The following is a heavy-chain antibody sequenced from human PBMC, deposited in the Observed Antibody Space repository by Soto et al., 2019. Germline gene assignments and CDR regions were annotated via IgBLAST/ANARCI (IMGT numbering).Heavy chain of an antibody. CDR1: GITFSNYA. V-gene: IGHV3-23*01. Sequence: GGSLRLSCAASGITFSNYAMNWVRQAPGKGLEWVSGISENGGSTYYADSVKGRFTISRDNSKNTLYLQMNSLRAEDTAVYYCARDRIRSGYGYGLDVWGHGTTVTVSS. CDR2: ISENGGST. J-gene: IGHJ6*02. D-gene: IGHD5-18*01. CDR3: ARDRIRSGYGYGLDV.